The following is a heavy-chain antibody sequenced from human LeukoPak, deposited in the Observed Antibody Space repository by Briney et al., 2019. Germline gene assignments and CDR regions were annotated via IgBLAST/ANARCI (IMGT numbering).Heavy chain of an antibody. V-gene: IGHV3-23*01. D-gene: IGHD3-16*02. Sequence: PGGSLRLSCAASGFTFSSYAMSWVRQAPGKGLEWVSAISGSGGSTYYADSVKGRFTISRDNAKNSLFLQMDSLRAEDTAVYYCARDLYTTLQGFDYWGQGALVTVSS. CDR1: GFTFSSYA. CDR2: ISGSGGST. CDR3: ARDLYTTLQGFDY. J-gene: IGHJ4*02.